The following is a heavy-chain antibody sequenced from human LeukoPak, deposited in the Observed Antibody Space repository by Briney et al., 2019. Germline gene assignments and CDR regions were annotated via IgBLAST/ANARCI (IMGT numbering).Heavy chain of an antibody. Sequence: PGGSLRLSCAASGFTFSSYWMGWVRQAPGKGLEWVSSISSSSSYIYYADSVKGRFTISRDNAKNSLYLQMNSLRAEDTAVYYCASPSPIRPWGQGTLVTVSS. CDR3: ASPSPIRP. J-gene: IGHJ5*02. V-gene: IGHV3-21*01. CDR2: ISSSSSYI. CDR1: GFTFSSYW. D-gene: IGHD3-9*01.